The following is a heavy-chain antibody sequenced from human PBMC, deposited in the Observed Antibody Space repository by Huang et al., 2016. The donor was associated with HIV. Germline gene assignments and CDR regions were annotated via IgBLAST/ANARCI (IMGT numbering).Heavy chain of an antibody. Sequence: QVQLVESGGGVVQPGGSLRLSCAVSGFTFSSYGMHWVRQAAGNGLEWVAFIRYDGSNKYYADAVRGRFTISRDNSKNTLYLQMNSLRAEDTAVYYCAKGSMANAFDIWGQGTMVTVSS. D-gene: IGHD3-10*01. CDR3: AKGSMANAFDI. CDR2: IRYDGSNK. J-gene: IGHJ3*02. CDR1: GFTFSSYG. V-gene: IGHV3-30*02.